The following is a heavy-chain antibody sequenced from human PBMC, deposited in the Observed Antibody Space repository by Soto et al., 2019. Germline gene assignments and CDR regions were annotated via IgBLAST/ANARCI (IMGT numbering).Heavy chain of an antibody. CDR1: GGTFSSYA. D-gene: IGHD1-1*01. CDR3: AREQATAKPEGVDF. J-gene: IGHJ4*02. CDR2: IIPIFGTA. V-gene: IGHV1-69*13. Sequence: VASVKVSCKASGGTFSSYAISWVRQAPGQGLEWMGGIIPIFGTANYAQKFQGRVTITADESTSTAYMELSRLRSGDTAVYYCAREQATAKPEGVDFWGQGTLVTVSS.